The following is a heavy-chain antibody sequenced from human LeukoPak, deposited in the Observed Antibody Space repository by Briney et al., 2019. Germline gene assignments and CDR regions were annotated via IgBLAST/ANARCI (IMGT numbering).Heavy chain of an antibody. CDR3: AIGLQYGLWGVPYFYYMHA. CDR2: VNPRNGGT. J-gene: IGHJ6*03. CDR1: GYDFTGYY. Sequence: ASVKVSCKASGYDFTGYYVHWVRQAPGHGFEWMGWVNPRNGGTHYAQNFQGRVTITGDTSITTAYMELGSLTSDDTAVYYCAIGLQYGLWGVPYFYYMHAWGKGTTVVVSS. D-gene: IGHD3-10*01. V-gene: IGHV1-2*02.